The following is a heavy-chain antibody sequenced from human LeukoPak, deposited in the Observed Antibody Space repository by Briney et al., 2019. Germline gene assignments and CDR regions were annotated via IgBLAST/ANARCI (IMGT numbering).Heavy chain of an antibody. D-gene: IGHD3-9*01. CDR2: ISAYNGNT. CDR3: ARMGGYYDILTGYYPPLYYFDY. Sequence: ASVKVSCKASGYTFTSYGISWVRQAPGQGLEWMGWISAYNGNTNYAQKLQGRVTMTTDTSTSTAYMELRSLRSDDTAVYYCARMGGYYDILTGYYPPLYYFDYWGQGTLVTVSS. V-gene: IGHV1-18*01. CDR1: GYTFTSYG. J-gene: IGHJ4*02.